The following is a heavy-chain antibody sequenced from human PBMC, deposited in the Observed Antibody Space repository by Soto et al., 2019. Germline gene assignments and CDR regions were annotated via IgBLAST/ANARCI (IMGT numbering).Heavy chain of an antibody. CDR2: ISPGSRYP. CDR1: GFTFGDSY. CDR3: VRGGGGGLFDP. V-gene: IGHV3-11*06. D-gene: IGHD2-15*01. Sequence: QVQLVESGGGLVPPGGSLRLSCAGSGFTFGDSYMSWIRQPPGKGLEWLSYISPGSRYPAYADSVKGRFTISRDNARRSLFLQMTSLTAEDTAMYYCVRGGGGGLFDPWGQGTMVTVSS. J-gene: IGHJ5*02.